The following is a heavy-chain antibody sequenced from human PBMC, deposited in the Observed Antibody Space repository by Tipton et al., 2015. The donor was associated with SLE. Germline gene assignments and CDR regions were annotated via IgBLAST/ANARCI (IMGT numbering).Heavy chain of an antibody. CDR2: IYNSGST. CDR3: AREVDVVNDSDAFDM. J-gene: IGHJ3*02. D-gene: IGHD2-2*03. Sequence: TLSLTCTVSGGSISSGSYYWSWIRQPAGGGLEWIGRIYNSGSTNYNPSLMSRVTMSVDTSKNQFSLKVTSVTAADTAVYYCAREVDVVNDSDAFDMWGQGTMVTVSS. V-gene: IGHV4-61*02. CDR1: GGSISSGSYY.